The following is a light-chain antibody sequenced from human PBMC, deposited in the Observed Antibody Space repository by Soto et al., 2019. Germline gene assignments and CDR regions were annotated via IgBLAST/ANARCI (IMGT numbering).Light chain of an antibody. CDR2: DAS. CDR1: QTISGW. Sequence: DIQMTQSPSTLSSSVGDTVTIICRASQTISGWLAWYQQRPGKAPNLLIFDASTLESGVPSRFSGSGSGTEFTLTISSLQPDDFATYYCQQYNSYSFGQGTKVDIK. CDR3: QQYNSYS. V-gene: IGKV1-5*02. J-gene: IGKJ1*01.